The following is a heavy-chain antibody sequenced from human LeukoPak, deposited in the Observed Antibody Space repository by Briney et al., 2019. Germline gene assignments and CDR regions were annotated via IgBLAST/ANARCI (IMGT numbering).Heavy chain of an antibody. CDR3: ARRRSPSIAAPKRYYYYMDV. CDR1: GGSFSGYY. Sequence: KSSETLSLTCAVYGGSFSGYYWSWIRQPPGKGLEWIGEINHSGSTNYNPSLKSRVTISVDTSKNQFSLKLSSVTAADTAVYYCARRRSPSIAAPKRYYYYMDVWGKGTTVTVSS. D-gene: IGHD6-6*01. CDR2: INHSGST. V-gene: IGHV4-34*01. J-gene: IGHJ6*03.